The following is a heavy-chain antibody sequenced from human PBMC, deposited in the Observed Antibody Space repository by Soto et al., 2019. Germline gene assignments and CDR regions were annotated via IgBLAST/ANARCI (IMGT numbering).Heavy chain of an antibody. Sequence: EVQLVEPGGGLVQPGGSLRLSCAASGFTVSSNYMSWVCQSPGKGLEWVSVIYSGGSTYYADSVTGRFTISRDNSKNTLYLQMNSLRAEDTAVYYCARDNIRYYYGMDVWGQGTTVTVSS. CDR1: GFTVSSNY. CDR2: IYSGGST. D-gene: IGHD4-17*01. J-gene: IGHJ6*02. V-gene: IGHV3-66*01. CDR3: ARDNIRYYYGMDV.